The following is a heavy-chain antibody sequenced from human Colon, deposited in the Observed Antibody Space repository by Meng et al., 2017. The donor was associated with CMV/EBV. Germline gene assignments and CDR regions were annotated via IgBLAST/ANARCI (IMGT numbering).Heavy chain of an antibody. Sequence: SETLSLTCTVSGGSVRSGSYYWSWIRQPPGKGLEWIGSIYHSGSTYYNPSLKSRVTISVDTSKNQFSLKLSSVTAADTAVYYCARDRIGGDVLLWFGALQYYYYGMDVWGQGTTVTVSS. D-gene: IGHD3-10*01. CDR2: IYHSGST. V-gene: IGHV4-39*07. CDR1: GGSVRSGSYY. CDR3: ARDRIGGDVLLWFGALQYYYYGMDV. J-gene: IGHJ6*02.